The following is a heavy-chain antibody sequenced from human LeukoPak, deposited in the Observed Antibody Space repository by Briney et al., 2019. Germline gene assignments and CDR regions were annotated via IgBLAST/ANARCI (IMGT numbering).Heavy chain of an antibody. J-gene: IGHJ5*02. Sequence: SGGSLRLSCAASGFTFSSYAMSWVRQAPGKGLEWVSAISGSGGSTYYADSVKGRFTISRDNSKNTLYLQMNSLRAEDTAVYYCAKCDSSSLCNWFDPWGQGTLVTVSS. CDR2: ISGSGGST. D-gene: IGHD6-13*01. CDR3: AKCDSSSLCNWFDP. CDR1: GFTFSSYA. V-gene: IGHV3-23*01.